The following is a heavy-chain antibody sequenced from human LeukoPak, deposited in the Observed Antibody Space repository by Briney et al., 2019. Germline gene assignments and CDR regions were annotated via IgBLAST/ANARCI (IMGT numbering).Heavy chain of an antibody. J-gene: IGHJ4*02. CDR3: AKVIIGQWRCIDS. CDR2: ISASGSTT. V-gene: IGHV3-23*01. D-gene: IGHD6-19*01. CDR1: GFTFTTYA. Sequence: GGSLRLSCAASGFTFTTYAMTWVRQAPGKGLEWVSSISASGSTTYYADSVKGRFTISRDNSKNTLFLQMNSLRAEDTAIYYCAKVIIGQWRCIDSWGQGTLVTLSS.